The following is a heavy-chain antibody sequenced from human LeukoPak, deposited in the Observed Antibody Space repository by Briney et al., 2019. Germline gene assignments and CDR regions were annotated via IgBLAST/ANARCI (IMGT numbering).Heavy chain of an antibody. D-gene: IGHD5-24*01. CDR3: RMATIPRSLDY. Sequence: SETLSLTCAVYGGSFSGYYWSWIRQPPGKGLEWIGEINHSGSTNYNPSLKSRVTISVDTSKNQLSLKLSSVTAADTAEYYCRMATIPRSLDYWGQGTLVTVSS. V-gene: IGHV4-34*01. CDR1: GGSFSGYY. CDR2: INHSGST. J-gene: IGHJ4*02.